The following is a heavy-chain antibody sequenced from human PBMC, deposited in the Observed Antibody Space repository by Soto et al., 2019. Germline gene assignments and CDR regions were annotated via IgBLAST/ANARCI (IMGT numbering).Heavy chain of an antibody. CDR1: GGSVSSGSYY. CDR2: IYYSGST. CDR3: TRDFGT. V-gene: IGHV4-61*01. J-gene: IGHJ5*02. Sequence: PSETLSLTCTVSGGSVSSGSYYWNWIRQPPGKGLEWIGYIYYSGSTNYNPSLKSRVTISVDTSKDQFSLKLSSVTAADTAVYYCTRDFGTWGRGTLVTVSS.